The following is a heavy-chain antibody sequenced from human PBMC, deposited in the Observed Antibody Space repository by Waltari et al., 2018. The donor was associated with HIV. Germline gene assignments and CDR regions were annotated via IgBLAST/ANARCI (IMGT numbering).Heavy chain of an antibody. J-gene: IGHJ4*02. Sequence: QVQLQQWGAGLLKPSEPLSLTCAVYGGSFSGYYWSWNRQPPGTGLEWIGESNHSEIPNYTQSLKSRVTISVDTSKIQFSLKLSSVTAADTSVYYCARGLPGMVVPAAIQYYFDYWGQGTLVTVSS. CDR3: ARGLPGMVVPAAIQYYFDY. V-gene: IGHV4-34*01. CDR2: SNHSEIP. D-gene: IGHD2-2*01. CDR1: GGSFSGYY.